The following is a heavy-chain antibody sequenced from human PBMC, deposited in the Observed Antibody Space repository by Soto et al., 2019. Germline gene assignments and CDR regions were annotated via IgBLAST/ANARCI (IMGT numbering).Heavy chain of an antibody. CDR2: ISYNGNT. Sequence: SETLSLTCSVFGGSFSSYYWSWIRQPPGKGLEWIGYISYNGNTNYNPSLKSRVTISLDTSKNQFSLKLSSVTAADTAVYYCAGDDNWFDPWGQGTLVTVSS. J-gene: IGHJ5*02. CDR1: GGSFSSYY. CDR3: AGDDNWFDP. V-gene: IGHV4-59*01.